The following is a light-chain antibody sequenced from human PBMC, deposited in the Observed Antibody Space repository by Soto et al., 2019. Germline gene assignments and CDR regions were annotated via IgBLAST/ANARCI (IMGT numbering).Light chain of an antibody. Sequence: DIQLTQSPSTLSASVGDRVTITCRASQGTSTWLAWYQHKPGKAPNRLLYKASSSESGVPSRCRGSGSGTEFTLTISSLQPDDVATYYCQQYGRYRTVGQGTKVESK. CDR2: KAS. CDR1: QGTSTW. J-gene: IGKJ1*01. V-gene: IGKV1-5*03. CDR3: QQYGRYRT.